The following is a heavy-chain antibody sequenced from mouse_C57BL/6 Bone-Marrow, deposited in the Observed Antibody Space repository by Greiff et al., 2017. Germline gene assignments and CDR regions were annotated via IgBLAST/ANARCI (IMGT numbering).Heavy chain of an antibody. CDR2: INPNNGGT. J-gene: IGHJ4*01. CDR1: GYTFTDYN. CDR3: ANDLLLLRRYYYAMDY. D-gene: IGHD2-2*01. Sequence: EVQLQQSGPELVKPGASVKMSCKASGYTFTDYNMHWVKQSHGKSLEWIGYINPNNGGTSYNQKFKGKATLTVNKSSRTAYMELRSLTSEDSAVYYCANDLLLLRRYYYAMDYWGQGTSVTVSS. V-gene: IGHV1-22*01.